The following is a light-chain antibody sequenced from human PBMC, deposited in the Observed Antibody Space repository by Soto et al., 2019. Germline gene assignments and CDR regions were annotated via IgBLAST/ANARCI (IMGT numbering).Light chain of an antibody. CDR2: GAS. V-gene: IGKV3-20*01. CDR3: QQYVSAPWA. Sequence: ETVLAQSPGTLSLSPGERATLSCSASQSVTNSFLAWYQQKPGQAPRLLIYGASRRATGIPDRFTGSGSGTDFTLTISRLEPEDCAVYYCQQYVSAPWAFGQGTKVDIK. J-gene: IGKJ1*01. CDR1: QSVTNSF.